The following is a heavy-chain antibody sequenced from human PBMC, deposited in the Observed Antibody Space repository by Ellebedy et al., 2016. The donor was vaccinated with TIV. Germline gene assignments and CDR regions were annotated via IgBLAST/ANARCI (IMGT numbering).Heavy chain of an antibody. CDR1: GASISNSGYY. CDR3: ARRTDSGSYYDYFNH. J-gene: IGHJ4*02. V-gene: IGHV4-39*01. CDR2: IYNTGAT. Sequence: SETLSLTCSVSGASISNSGYYWGWIRQPPGKKLEWIGTIYNTGATYYNPSLEGRVAISVDTSKNQFSLELTFVTAADTAIYYCARRTDSGSYYDYFNHWGQGTLVTVSS. D-gene: IGHD1-26*01.